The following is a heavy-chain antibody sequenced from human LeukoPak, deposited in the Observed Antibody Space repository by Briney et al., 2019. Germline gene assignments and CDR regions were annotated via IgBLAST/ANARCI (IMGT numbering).Heavy chain of an antibody. CDR1: GFTFSSYA. CDR3: AKERVYYDFWSGADY. CDR2: ISGSGDNT. D-gene: IGHD3-3*01. V-gene: IGHV3-23*01. J-gene: IGHJ4*02. Sequence: GGSLRLSCAASGFTFSSYAMRWVRQAPGKGLEWVSGISGSGDNTNYADSVRGRFTISRDNSKNTLYLQMNSLRAEDTAVYYCAKERVYYDFWSGADYWGQGTLVTVSS.